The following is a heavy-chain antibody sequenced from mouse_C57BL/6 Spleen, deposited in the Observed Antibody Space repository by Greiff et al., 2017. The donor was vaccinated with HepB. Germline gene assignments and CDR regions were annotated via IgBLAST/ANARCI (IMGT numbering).Heavy chain of an antibody. CDR1: GYTFTSYW. CDR2: IDPSDSYT. V-gene: IGHV1-69*01. D-gene: IGHD1-1*01. Sequence: QVQLQQPGAELVMPGASVKLSCKASGYTFTSYWMHWVKQRPGQGLEWIGEIDPSDSYTNYNQKFKGKSTLTVDKSSSTAYMQLSSLTSEDSAVYYCARRGEYYGNPYAYWGQGTLVTVSA. J-gene: IGHJ3*01. CDR3: ARRGEYYGNPYAY.